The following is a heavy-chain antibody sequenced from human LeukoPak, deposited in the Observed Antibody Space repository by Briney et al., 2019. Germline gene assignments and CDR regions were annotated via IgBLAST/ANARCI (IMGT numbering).Heavy chain of an antibody. CDR3: ARVHCSSTSCYYYYGMDV. J-gene: IGHJ6*02. V-gene: IGHV4-34*01. D-gene: IGHD2-2*01. Sequence: PSETLSLTCAVYGGSFSGYYWSWIRQPPGKGLEWIGEINHSGSTNYSPSLKSRVTISVDTSKNQFSLKLSSVTAADTAVYYCARVHCSSTSCYYYYGMDVWGQGTTVTVSS. CDR1: GGSFSGYY. CDR2: INHSGST.